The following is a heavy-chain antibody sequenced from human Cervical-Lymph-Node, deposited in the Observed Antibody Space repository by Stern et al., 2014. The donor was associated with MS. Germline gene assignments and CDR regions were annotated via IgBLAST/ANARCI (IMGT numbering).Heavy chain of an antibody. V-gene: IGHV1-69*01. CDR3: ARGRYCSSTSCYVYDY. J-gene: IGHJ4*02. Sequence: QVQLLQPGAEVKKPGSSVKVSCKASGGTFSSYAISWVRQAPGQGLEWMGGIIPIFGTANYAQKFQGRVTITADESTSTAYMELSSLRSEGTAVYYCARGRYCSSTSCYVYDYWGQGTLVTVSS. CDR1: GGTFSSYA. D-gene: IGHD2-2*01. CDR2: IIPIFGTA.